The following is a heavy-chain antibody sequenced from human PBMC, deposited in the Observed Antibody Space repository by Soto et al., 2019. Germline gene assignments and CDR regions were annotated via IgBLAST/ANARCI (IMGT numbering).Heavy chain of an antibody. D-gene: IGHD3-16*01. V-gene: IGHV1-46*01. CDR1: GYTFTSYY. CDR3: AMVDVYVTPSPQDV. CDR2: INPSGGST. J-gene: IGHJ6*02. Sequence: ASVKVSCKASGYTFTSYYMHWVRQAPGQGLEWMGIINPSGGSTSYAQKFQGRLTLTTDTSTTTAYMELRSLRSNDTAIYYCAMVDVYVTPSPQDVWGQGTTVTVSS.